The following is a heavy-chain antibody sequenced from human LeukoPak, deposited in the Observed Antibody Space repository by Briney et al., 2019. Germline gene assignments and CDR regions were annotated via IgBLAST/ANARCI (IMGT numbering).Heavy chain of an antibody. CDR1: GGSISSNW. J-gene: IGHJ6*04. D-gene: IGHD1-26*01. CDR2: IYHSGST. V-gene: IGHV4-4*02. CDR3: AGSRVPYGLDV. Sequence: SGTLSLTCVVSGGSISSNWWSWVRQPPGKGLEWIGEIYHSGSTNYNPSLKSRVTMSVANPKNEFFLKLSSVTAADTAVYYCAGSRVPYGLDVWGKGTTVTVSS.